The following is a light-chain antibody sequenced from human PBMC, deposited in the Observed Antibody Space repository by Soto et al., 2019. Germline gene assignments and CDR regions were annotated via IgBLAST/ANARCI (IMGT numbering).Light chain of an antibody. CDR1: QSVSNH. J-gene: IGKJ3*01. V-gene: IGKV3D-15*01. Sequence: EVVLTQSPATLSVSPGDRVTLSCRASQSVSNHFAWYQQRHVQAPRRLIYSASTRAPGIPTRFAGSGSGTAFTIPIISLQSAECGVYYCQQYNGWPPVTFGPGTKVDIK. CDR2: SAS. CDR3: QQYNGWPPVT.